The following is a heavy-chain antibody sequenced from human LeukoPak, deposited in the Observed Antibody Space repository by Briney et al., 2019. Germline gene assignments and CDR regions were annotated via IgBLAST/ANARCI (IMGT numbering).Heavy chain of an antibody. CDR2: IYYSGST. V-gene: IGHV4-31*03. J-gene: IGHJ4*02. CDR1: GGSISSGAYY. CDR3: VRENYFDY. Sequence: SQTLSLTCTVSGGSISSGAYYWGWIRQHPGKGLEYIGYIYYSGSTYYNPSLKSRVTISVDRSKNQFSLKLSSVTAADTAVYYCVRENYFDYWSQGILVTVSS.